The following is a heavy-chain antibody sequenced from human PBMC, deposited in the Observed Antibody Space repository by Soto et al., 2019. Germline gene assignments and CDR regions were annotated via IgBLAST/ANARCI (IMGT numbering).Heavy chain of an antibody. CDR2: IIPIFGTA. J-gene: IGHJ5*02. D-gene: IGHD3-16*01. CDR1: GGTFSSYA. Sequence: QVQLVQSGAEVKKPGSSVKVSCKASGGTFSSYAISWVRQAPGQGREWMGGIIPIFGTANYAQKFQGRVTITADESTSTAYMGLSSVRSEDTAVYYCARPITNDYGWLDHWGQGTLVTVSS. CDR3: ARPITNDYGWLDH. V-gene: IGHV1-69*01.